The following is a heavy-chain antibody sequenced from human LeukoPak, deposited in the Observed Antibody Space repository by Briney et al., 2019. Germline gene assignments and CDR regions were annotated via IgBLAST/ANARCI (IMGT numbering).Heavy chain of an antibody. J-gene: IGHJ5*02. CDR2: IYTSGST. D-gene: IGHD6-13*01. CDR1: GGSISSYY. CDR3: ARAAAGNVYNWFDP. Sequence: SETLSLTCTVSGGSISSYYWSWIRQPAGKGLESIGRIYTSGSTNYNPSLKSRVTMSVDTSKNQFSLKLSSVTAADTAVYYCARAAAGNVYNWFDPWGQGTLVTVSS. V-gene: IGHV4-4*07.